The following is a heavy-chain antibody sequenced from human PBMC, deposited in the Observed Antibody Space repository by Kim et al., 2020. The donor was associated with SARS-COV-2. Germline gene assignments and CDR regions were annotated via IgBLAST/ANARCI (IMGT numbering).Heavy chain of an antibody. CDR3: ASGGRQGAHDY. Sequence: GGSLRLSCEASGFTFEKYWMTWVRQAPGKGLQWVANIKEDGSETRYVDSVKGRFTISRDNAKNSLYLQMTYVGVDDTAVYYCASGGRQGAHDYWGDGTLVTVSS. J-gene: IGHJ4*01. CDR2: IKEDGSET. V-gene: IGHV3-7*03. D-gene: IGHD1-26*01. CDR1: GFTFEKYW.